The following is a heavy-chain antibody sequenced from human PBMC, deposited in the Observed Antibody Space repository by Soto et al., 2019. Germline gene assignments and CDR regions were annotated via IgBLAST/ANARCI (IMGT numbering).Heavy chain of an antibody. V-gene: IGHV3-23*01. CDR3: ARVVGATQMDFDY. CDR2: FRSSGDDGTT. D-gene: IGHD1-26*01. Sequence: GGSLRLSCAASGFTFSSYSMSWVRQAPGKGLEWVSGFRSSGDDGTTYYADSVKGRFTISRDNSKNTLFLQMNSLRAEDTAVYYCARVVGATQMDFDYWGQGTLVTVSS. CDR1: GFTFSSYS. J-gene: IGHJ4*02.